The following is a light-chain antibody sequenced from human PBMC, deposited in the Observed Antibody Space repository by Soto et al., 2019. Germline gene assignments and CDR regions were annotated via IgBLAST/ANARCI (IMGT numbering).Light chain of an antibody. CDR3: SSYRRASTLYVI. J-gene: IGLJ2*01. V-gene: IGLV2-8*01. CDR1: SSDVGGYNY. CDR2: EVN. Sequence: QSVLTQPPSASGSPGQSVAISCTGTSSDVGGYNYVSWYQQHPGKAPKLMIYEVNKRPSGVPDRFSGSKSGNTASLTVSGLQAEDEADYYCSSYRRASTLYVIFGGGTKVTVL.